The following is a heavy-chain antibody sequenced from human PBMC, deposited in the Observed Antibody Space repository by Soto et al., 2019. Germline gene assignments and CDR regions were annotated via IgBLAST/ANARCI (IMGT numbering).Heavy chain of an antibody. CDR2: IYYSEST. CDR3: ARAYCSGGSWFLFDY. J-gene: IGHJ4*02. CDR1: VGSNSSGGYY. V-gene: IGHV4-31*03. Sequence: LSLTSTFSVGSNSSGGYYCSWIRQHPQKGLEWIGYIYYSESTYYNPSPKSRVTISVDTSKNQFALKLSSVSAADRAVYEYARAYCSGGSWFLFDYWGQGTLVTVSS. D-gene: IGHD2-15*01.